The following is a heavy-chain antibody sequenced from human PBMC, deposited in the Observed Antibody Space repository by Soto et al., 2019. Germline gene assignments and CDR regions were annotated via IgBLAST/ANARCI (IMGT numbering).Heavy chain of an antibody. CDR1: GFTFSSYA. Sequence: EVQLLESGGGLVQPGGSLRLSCAASGFTFSSYAMTWVRQAPGEGLQWVSSISGSGESTFHADSVKGRFTISRDNSKNTLTLQMHSMRAEDTAIYYRAKYSSYWEEEYWGQGTLVTVSS. D-gene: IGHD3-22*01. J-gene: IGHJ4*02. CDR2: ISGSGEST. CDR3: AKYSSYWEEEY. V-gene: IGHV3-23*01.